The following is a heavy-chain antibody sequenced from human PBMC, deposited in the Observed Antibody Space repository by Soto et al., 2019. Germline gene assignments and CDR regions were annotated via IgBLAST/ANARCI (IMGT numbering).Heavy chain of an antibody. CDR3: AGGGAGSGPFTWELPDH. CDR2: ITPFSGEV. Sequence: QMQLVQSGAEVKKTGSTVTVSCKALGNTFTYRYLHWVRQAPGQALEWMGCITPFSGEVHYAQKFHERVTITRARSINAAYMRMSSLRSEDTAMYYCAGGGAGSGPFTWELPDHWGQGTLVTVPS. V-gene: IGHV1-45*02. J-gene: IGHJ4*02. CDR1: GNTFTYRY. D-gene: IGHD1-26*01.